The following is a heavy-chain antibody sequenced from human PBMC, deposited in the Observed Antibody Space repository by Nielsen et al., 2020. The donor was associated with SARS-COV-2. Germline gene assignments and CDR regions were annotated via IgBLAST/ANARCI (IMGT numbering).Heavy chain of an antibody. CDR3: ARAPTGTTNPYHFDH. J-gene: IGHJ4*02. Sequence: GESLKISCKTSGFRFTNDWRGWGNWIGWVRQMPGKGLEWMGNIYPTDYDVRYSPSYQGQVSISADTSTSTAYLQWRSLRSSDTGIYYCARAPTGTTNPYHFDHWGQGTLVTVSS. V-gene: IGHV5-51*01. CDR1: GFRFTNDWRGWGNW. CDR2: IYPTDYDV. D-gene: IGHD1-1*01.